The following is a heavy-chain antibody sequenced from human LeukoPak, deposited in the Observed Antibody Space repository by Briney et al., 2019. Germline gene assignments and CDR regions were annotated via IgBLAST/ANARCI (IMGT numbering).Heavy chain of an antibody. CDR1: GFPFSYYS. V-gene: IGHV3-23*01. CDR3: GKVLGTSGYHDY. D-gene: IGHD3-22*01. J-gene: IGHJ4*02. Sequence: PGGSLRLSCVASGFPFSYYSMTWVRQPPAKGLERVSVISDSGYRTYYADSVKDRFTRSRDNSKNMLYLKMNSLKVKDTALYYWGKVLGTSGYHDYWGEGTLVTVSS. CDR2: ISDSGYRT.